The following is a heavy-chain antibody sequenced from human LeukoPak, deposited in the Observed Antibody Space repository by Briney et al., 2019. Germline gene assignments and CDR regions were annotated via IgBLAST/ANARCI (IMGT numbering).Heavy chain of an antibody. CDR2: FSGSGGST. Sequence: GGSLRLSRAASGFSFSSYAMSWVRQAPGKGLEWVSSFSGSGGSTYYADSVKGRFTISRDNSKSTLYLQMISLRAEDTAVYYCAKSGYNRFDYWGQGALVTVSS. CDR1: GFSFSSYA. J-gene: IGHJ4*02. CDR3: AKSGYNRFDY. D-gene: IGHD5-24*01. V-gene: IGHV3-23*01.